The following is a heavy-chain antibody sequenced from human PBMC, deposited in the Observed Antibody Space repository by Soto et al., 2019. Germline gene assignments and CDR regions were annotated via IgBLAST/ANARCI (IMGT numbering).Heavy chain of an antibody. CDR1: GFTFRTYW. Sequence: EVQLVESGGGLVQPGGSLRLSCTAAGFTFRTYWMNWVRQAPGKGLEWVASIKGDGSEKYYVDPVKGRFSISRDNARNSLYLQMNSLRAEDTAVYYCAPSFIRGQGALVTVSS. J-gene: IGHJ4*02. CDR3: APSFI. D-gene: IGHD6-6*01. CDR2: IKGDGSEK. V-gene: IGHV3-7*01.